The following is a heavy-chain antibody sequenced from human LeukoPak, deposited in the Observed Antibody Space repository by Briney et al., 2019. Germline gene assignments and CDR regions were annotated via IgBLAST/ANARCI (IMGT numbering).Heavy chain of an antibody. CDR3: ARDLRYDWRYGMDV. J-gene: IGHJ6*02. V-gene: IGHV3-30-3*01. CDR2: ISYDGSNK. CDR1: GFTFSSYA. Sequence: GGSLRLSCAASGFTFSSYAMHWVRQAPGKGLEWVAVISYDGSNKYYADSVKGRFTISRDNFKNTLYLQMNSLRAEDTAVYYCARDLRYDWRYGMDVWGQGTTVTVSS. D-gene: IGHD3-3*01.